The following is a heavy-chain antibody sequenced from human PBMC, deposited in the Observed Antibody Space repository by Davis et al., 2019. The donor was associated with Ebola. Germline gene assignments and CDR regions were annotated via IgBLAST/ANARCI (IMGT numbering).Heavy chain of an antibody. V-gene: IGHV3-48*01. CDR2: ISSSSSTI. CDR1: GFTFSSYS. D-gene: IGHD3-16*01. Sequence: PGGSLRLSCAASGFTFSSYSMNWVRQAPGKGLEWVSYISSSSSTIYYADSVKGRFTISRDNSKNTLYLQMNSLRAEDTAVYYCARPTWGPYYYYGMDVWGKGTTVTVSS. J-gene: IGHJ6*04. CDR3: ARPTWGPYYYYGMDV.